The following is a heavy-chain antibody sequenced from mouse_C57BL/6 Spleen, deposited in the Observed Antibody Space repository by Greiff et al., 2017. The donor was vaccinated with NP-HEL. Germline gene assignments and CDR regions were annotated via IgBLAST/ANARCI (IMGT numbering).Heavy chain of an antibody. CDR1: GFTFSDSG. Sequence: DVKLVESGGGLVKPGGSLKLSCAASGFTFSDSGMNWVRQAPEKGLEWVAYISSGSSTIYYDETVKGRFTLSRDNSYNTVFLQMTRLRSEYTAMYYCAMAGSQARYYYAMDYWGQGTSVTVSA. D-gene: IGHD3-2*02. V-gene: IGHV5-17*01. CDR3: AMAGSQARYYYAMDY. J-gene: IGHJ4*01. CDR2: ISSGSSTI.